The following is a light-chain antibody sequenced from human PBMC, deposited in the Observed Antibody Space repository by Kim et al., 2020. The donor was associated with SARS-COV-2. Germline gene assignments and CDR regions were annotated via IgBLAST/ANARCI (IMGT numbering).Light chain of an antibody. J-gene: IGLJ1*01. Sequence: SYELTQPPSVSVSPGQTASITCSGDKLGDKYACWYQQKPGQSPVLVIYQDNKRPSGIPERFSGSNSGNTATLTISGTQALDEADFYCQAWAISTRVFGTG. V-gene: IGLV3-1*01. CDR1: KLGDKY. CDR3: QAWAISTRV. CDR2: QDN.